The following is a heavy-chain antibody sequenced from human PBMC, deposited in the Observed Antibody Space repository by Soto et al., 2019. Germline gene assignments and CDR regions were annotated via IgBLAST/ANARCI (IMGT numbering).Heavy chain of an antibody. CDR3: ARVYQYGSGSYYRPNSYYYYYGMDV. J-gene: IGHJ6*02. CDR2: ISYDGSNK. D-gene: IGHD3-10*01. CDR1: GFTFSSYA. Sequence: GGSLRLSCAASGFTFSSYAMHWVRQAPGKGLEWVAVISYDGSNKYYADSVKGRFTISRDNSKNTLYLQMNSLRAEDTAVYYCARVYQYGSGSYYRPNSYYYYYGMDVWGQGTTVTVSS. V-gene: IGHV3-30-3*01.